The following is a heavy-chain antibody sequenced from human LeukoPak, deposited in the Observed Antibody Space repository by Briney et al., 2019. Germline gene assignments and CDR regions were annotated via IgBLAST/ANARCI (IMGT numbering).Heavy chain of an antibody. CDR1: GGSISSSSYY. CDR3: ARGDILTGPLVFDY. Sequence: PSETLSLTCTVSGGSISSSSYYWGWIRQPPGKGLEWIGEINHSGSTNYNPSLKSRVTISVDTSKNQFSLKLSSVTAADTAVYYCARGDILTGPLVFDYWGQGTLVTVSS. D-gene: IGHD3-9*01. CDR2: INHSGST. V-gene: IGHV4-39*07. J-gene: IGHJ4*02.